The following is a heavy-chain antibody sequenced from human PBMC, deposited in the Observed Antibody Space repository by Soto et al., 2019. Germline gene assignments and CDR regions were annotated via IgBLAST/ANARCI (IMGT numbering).Heavy chain of an antibody. Sequence: QVQLQESGPGLVKPSQTLSLTCTVSGGSISSGDYYWSWIRQPPGKGLEWIGYIYYSGSTYYNPSLKSRVTISVDTSKNQFSLKLSSVTAADTAVYYCAGDCSSTSCHPARGGKRYYYYYYGMDVWGQGTTVTVSS. CDR3: AGDCSSTSCHPARGGKRYYYYYYGMDV. CDR1: GGSISSGDYY. J-gene: IGHJ6*02. V-gene: IGHV4-30-4*01. D-gene: IGHD2-2*01. CDR2: IYYSGST.